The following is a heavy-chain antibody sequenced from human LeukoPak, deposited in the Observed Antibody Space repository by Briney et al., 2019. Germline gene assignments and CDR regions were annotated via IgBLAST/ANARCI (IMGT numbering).Heavy chain of an antibody. J-gene: IGHJ3*02. D-gene: IGHD6-13*01. V-gene: IGHV4-59*01. Sequence: SETLSLTCAVYGGSFSGYYWSWIRQPPGKGLEWIGYIYYSGSTNYNPSLKSRVTISVDTSKNQFSLKPSSVTAADAAVYYCARAEQQLDAFDIWGQGTMVTVSS. CDR3: ARAEQQLDAFDI. CDR1: GGSFSGYY. CDR2: IYYSGST.